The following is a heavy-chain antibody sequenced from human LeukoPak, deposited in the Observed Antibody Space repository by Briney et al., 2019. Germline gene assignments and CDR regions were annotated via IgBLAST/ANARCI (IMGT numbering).Heavy chain of an antibody. CDR1: GFTFDDYG. D-gene: IGHD1-26*01. CDR2: INPDGSSA. Sequence: VGSLRLSCAASGFTFDDYGMSWVRQAPGKGLEWVSRINPDGSSAYYADSVKGRFSISRDNAKNTLYLQMNSLRAEDTAVYYRTRGSSGNYGNFDYWGQGTLVTVSS. J-gene: IGHJ4*02. V-gene: IGHV3-74*01. CDR3: TRGSSGNYGNFDY.